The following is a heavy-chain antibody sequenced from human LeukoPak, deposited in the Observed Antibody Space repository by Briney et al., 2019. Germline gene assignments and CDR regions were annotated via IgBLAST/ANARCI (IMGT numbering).Heavy chain of an antibody. CDR1: GGTFISYA. Sequence: SVKVSCKAAGGTFISYAISWVRQAPGQGLEWMGGMIPIFGTANYAQKFQGRVTITADESTSTAYMELSSLRSEDTAVYYCARDPDIVVVPAAQRFDHWGQGTLVTVSS. CDR2: MIPIFGTA. V-gene: IGHV1-69*13. J-gene: IGHJ5*02. D-gene: IGHD2-2*01. CDR3: ARDPDIVVVPAAQRFDH.